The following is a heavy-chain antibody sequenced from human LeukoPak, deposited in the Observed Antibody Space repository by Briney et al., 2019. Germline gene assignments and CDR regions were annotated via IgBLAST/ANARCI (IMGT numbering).Heavy chain of an antibody. CDR1: GFTFSSYA. J-gene: IGHJ6*03. V-gene: IGHV3-30-3*01. CDR2: ISYDGSNK. CDR3: ARERDIVVVPAALYMDV. D-gene: IGHD2-2*01. Sequence: GGSLRLSCAASGFTFSSYAMHWVRQAPGKGLEWVAVISYDGSNKYYADSVKGRFTISRDNSKNTLYLQMNSLRAEDTAVYYCARERDIVVVPAALYMDVXXKGXTXXVSS.